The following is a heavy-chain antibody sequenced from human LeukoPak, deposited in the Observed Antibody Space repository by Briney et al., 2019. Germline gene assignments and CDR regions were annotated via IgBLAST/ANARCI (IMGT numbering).Heavy chain of an antibody. CDR3: AKDAWSCSGNSCPQYYYYMDV. J-gene: IGHJ6*03. CDR2: ISGSSTYI. D-gene: IGHD2-2*01. Sequence: GGSLRLSCAASGFTFNTYSLIWVRQAPGKGLEWVSSISGSSTYIFYAESVKGRFTISRDNSKNMVYLQMNSLRSEDTAVYYCAKDAWSCSGNSCPQYYYYMDVWGRGTTVTVSS. V-gene: IGHV3-21*01. CDR1: GFTFNTYS.